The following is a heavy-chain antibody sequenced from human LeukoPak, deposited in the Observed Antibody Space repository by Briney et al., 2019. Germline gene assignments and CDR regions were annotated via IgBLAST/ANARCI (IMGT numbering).Heavy chain of an antibody. V-gene: IGHV4-34*01. D-gene: IGHD3-9*01. CDR3: ARRRLRYFDWLEGDYYYYYMDV. CDR1: GGSFSSYY. CDR2: INHSGST. Sequence: SETLSLTCAVYGGSFSSYYWSWIRQPPGKGLEWIGEINHSGSTNYNPSLKSRVTISVDTSKNQFSLKLSSVTAADTAVYYCARRRLRYFDWLEGDYYYYYMDVWGKGTTVTISS. J-gene: IGHJ6*03.